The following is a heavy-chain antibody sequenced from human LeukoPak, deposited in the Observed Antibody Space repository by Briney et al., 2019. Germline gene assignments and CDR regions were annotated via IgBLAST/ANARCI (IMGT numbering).Heavy chain of an antibody. D-gene: IGHD2-2*01. CDR1: GFTFSSYW. CDR3: ARRYCGSPSCVNWFDP. Sequence: GGSLRLSCAASGFTFSSYWMYWVRQAPGKGLVWVSRINGDGSSTSYADSVKGRFTISRDNAKNTLFLQMNSLRAEDTAVYYCARRYCGSPSCVNWFDPWGQGTLVTVSS. V-gene: IGHV3-74*01. J-gene: IGHJ5*02. CDR2: INGDGSST.